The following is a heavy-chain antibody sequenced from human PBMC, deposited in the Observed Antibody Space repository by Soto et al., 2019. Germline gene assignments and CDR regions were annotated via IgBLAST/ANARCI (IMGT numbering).Heavy chain of an antibody. CDR2: ISWNSGTK. J-gene: IGHJ4*02. D-gene: IGHD2-15*01. Sequence: GGSLRLSCAASGFTFDDYAMHWVRQAPGKGLEWVSGISWNSGTKGYADSVKGRFTISRDNAKNSLYLQMSGLRAEDTAFYYCVKDVIGYCSAANCFPESYFDYWGQGALVTVSS. CDR1: GFTFDDYA. V-gene: IGHV3-9*01. CDR3: VKDVIGYCSAANCFPESYFDY.